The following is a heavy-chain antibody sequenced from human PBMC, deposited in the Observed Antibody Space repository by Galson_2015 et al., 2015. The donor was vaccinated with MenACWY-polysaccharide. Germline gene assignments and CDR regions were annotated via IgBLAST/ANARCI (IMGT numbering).Heavy chain of an antibody. CDR3: TRIIAGKHTFVDS. D-gene: IGHD2-21*01. CDR1: GYKFSSYD. CDR2: MNPNSGNT. Sequence: QSGAEVKNPGASVKVSCKASGYKFSSYDINWVRQASGQGLEWMGWMNPNSGNTGYAQKFQGRVAMTRDTATSTAYMELRMLRYDDTAVYYCTRIIAGKHTFVDSWGQGTLVSVS. V-gene: IGHV1-8*01. J-gene: IGHJ4*02.